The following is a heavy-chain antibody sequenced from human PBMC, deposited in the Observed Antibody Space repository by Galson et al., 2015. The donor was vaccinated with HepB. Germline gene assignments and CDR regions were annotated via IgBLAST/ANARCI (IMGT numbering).Heavy chain of an antibody. CDR1: GGTSSNYG. J-gene: IGHJ5*02. D-gene: IGHD3-3*01. CDR2: IIPLFGTT. V-gene: IGHV1-69*06. Sequence: SVKVSCKASGGTSSNYGINWVRQAPGQGLEWMGGIIPLFGTTNYAQKFQDRVTITADKSTSTVYMELSSLRSDDTALYYCARDLRFSLENWFDPWGQGTLVTVSS. CDR3: ARDLRFSLENWFDP.